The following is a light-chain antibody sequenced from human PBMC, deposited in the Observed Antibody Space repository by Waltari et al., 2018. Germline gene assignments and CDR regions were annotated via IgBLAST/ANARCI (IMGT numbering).Light chain of an antibody. J-gene: IGKJ1*01. CDR2: LGS. CDR1: QSLLHSNGYNY. CDR3: MQSIHWPWT. Sequence: DIVMTQSPLSLPVTPGEPASISCRSSQSLLHSNGYNYLDWYLQKPGQSPQLLIYLGSNRASGVPDRFSGSGSGTDFTLKISRVEAEDVGVYYCMQSIHWPWTFGQGTKVEIK. V-gene: IGKV2-28*01.